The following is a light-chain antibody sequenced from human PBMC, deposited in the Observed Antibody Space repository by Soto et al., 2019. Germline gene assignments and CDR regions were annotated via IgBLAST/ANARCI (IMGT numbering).Light chain of an antibody. Sequence: QSVLTQPASVSGSPGQSITISCTGTSSDVGTYNLVSWYQQHPGNPPKLMIYEANKRPSGVSNRFSGSKSGNTASLTISGLPAEDEGDYDCYSYVGSGTYVVFGGGTKLTVL. V-gene: IGLV2-23*01. CDR1: SSDVGTYNL. CDR3: YSYVGSGTYVV. CDR2: EAN. J-gene: IGLJ2*01.